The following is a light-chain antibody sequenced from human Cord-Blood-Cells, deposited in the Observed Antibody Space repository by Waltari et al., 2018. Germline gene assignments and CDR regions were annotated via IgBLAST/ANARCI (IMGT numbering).Light chain of an antibody. CDR3: QQYNNWLGA. Sequence: EIVMTQSPATLSVSTGERATLSCMASQSVSSNLAWYQQKPGQAPRLLIYGASTRATGIPARFSGSGSGTEFTLTISSLQSGDFAVYYCQQYNNWLGAFGQGTKVEIK. V-gene: IGKV3-15*01. CDR1: QSVSSN. CDR2: GAS. J-gene: IGKJ1*01.